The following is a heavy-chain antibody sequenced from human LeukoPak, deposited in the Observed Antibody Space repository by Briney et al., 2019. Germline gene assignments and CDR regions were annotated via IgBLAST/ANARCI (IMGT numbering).Heavy chain of an antibody. D-gene: IGHD1-26*01. Sequence: GGSLRLSCVASGVTLSNYAMSWARQAPGEGREWVSGISSSGSGGNTYYADSVKGRFTISRDSSRNTLFLHMNTLRAEDTAIYYCAKDRTVGASYWYFDLWGRGTLVTVSS. J-gene: IGHJ2*01. CDR1: GVTLSNYA. CDR2: ISSSGSGGNT. CDR3: AKDRTVGASYWYFDL. V-gene: IGHV3-23*01.